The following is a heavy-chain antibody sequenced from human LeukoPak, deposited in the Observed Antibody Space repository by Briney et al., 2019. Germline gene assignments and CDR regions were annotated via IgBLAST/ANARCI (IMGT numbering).Heavy chain of an antibody. D-gene: IGHD3-10*01. Sequence: SETLSLICTVSGVSISSYYWTWIRQPPGKGLEWIGYIYYSGITNYNPSLKSRVTISVDASKNQFSLKLSSVTAADTAVYYCARDAPMGSVTSGPGGWFDPWGQGTLVTVSS. V-gene: IGHV4-59*01. J-gene: IGHJ5*02. CDR1: GVSISSYY. CDR2: IYYSGIT. CDR3: ARDAPMGSVTSGPGGWFDP.